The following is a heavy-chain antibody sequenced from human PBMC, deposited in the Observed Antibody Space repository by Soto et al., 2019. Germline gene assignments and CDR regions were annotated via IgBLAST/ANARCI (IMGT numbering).Heavy chain of an antibody. Sequence: ASVKVSCKAIGYSFTSHYMHWVRQAPGQGLEWMGTIYPGGVNIGYAQKFKGRVTMTKDTSTTTAYMELSSLRSDDTAVYYCAKDGGKDCYFGNWFYPWGQGTLVTVSS. J-gene: IGHJ5*02. V-gene: IGHV1-46*01. CDR2: IYPGGVNI. CDR3: AKDGGKDCYFGNWFYP. D-gene: IGHD2-21*01. CDR1: GYSFTSHY.